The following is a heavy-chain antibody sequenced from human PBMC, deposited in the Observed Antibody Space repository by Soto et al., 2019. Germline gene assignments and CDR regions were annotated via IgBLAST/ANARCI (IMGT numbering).Heavy chain of an antibody. CDR2: IYYSGST. CDR1: GGSISSGGYY. V-gene: IGHV4-31*03. Sequence: QVQLQESGPGLVKPSQTLSLTCTVSGGSISSGGYYWSWIRQHPGKGLEWIGYIYYSGSTYYNPALKSRVTISVDTSKNQFSLKLSSVTAADTAVYYCARAYCGGDCYKEINAFDIWGQGTMVTVSS. J-gene: IGHJ3*02. D-gene: IGHD2-21*02. CDR3: ARAYCGGDCYKEINAFDI.